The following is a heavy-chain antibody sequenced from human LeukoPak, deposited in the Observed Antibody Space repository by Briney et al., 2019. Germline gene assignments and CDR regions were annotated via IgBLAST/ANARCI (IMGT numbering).Heavy chain of an antibody. CDR1: GGSISGTNW. J-gene: IGHJ4*02. V-gene: IGHV4-4*02. CDR3: ARRWGIAASDY. CDR2: IYHSGSP. D-gene: IGHD6-13*01. Sequence: SGTLSLTCTVSGGSISGTNWWSWVRQPPGKGLEWIGEIYHSGSPNYNPSLKSRVTISVDTSKNQFSLKLSSVTAADTAVYYCARRWGIAASDYWGQGTLVTVSS.